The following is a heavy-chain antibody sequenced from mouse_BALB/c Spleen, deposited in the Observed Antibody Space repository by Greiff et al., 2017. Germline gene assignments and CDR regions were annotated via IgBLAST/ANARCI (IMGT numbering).Heavy chain of an antibody. CDR2: ISSGGST. D-gene: IGHD2-4*01. V-gene: IGHV5-6-5*01. CDR3: AREKMITTALDY. J-gene: IGHJ2*01. Sequence: EVKVVESGGGLVKPGGSLKLSCAASGFTFSSYAMSWVRQTPEKRLEWVASISSGGSTYYPDSVKGRFTISRDNARNILYLQKSSLRSEDTAMYYCAREKMITTALDYWGQGTTLTVSS. CDR1: GFTFSSYA.